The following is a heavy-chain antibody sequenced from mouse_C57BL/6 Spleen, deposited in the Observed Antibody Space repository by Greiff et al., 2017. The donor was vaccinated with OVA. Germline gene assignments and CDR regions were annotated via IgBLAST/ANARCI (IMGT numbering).Heavy chain of an antibody. CDR3: ARNYREGYYFDY. D-gene: IGHD2-14*01. Sequence: EVQLVESGPELVKPGASVKISCKASGYSFTGYYMNWVKQSPEKSLEWIGEINPSTGGTTYNQKFKAKATLTVDKSSSTAYMQLKSLTSEDSAVYYCARNYREGYYFDYWGQGTTLTVSS. V-gene: IGHV1-42*01. CDR1: GYSFTGYY. CDR2: INPSTGGT. J-gene: IGHJ2*01.